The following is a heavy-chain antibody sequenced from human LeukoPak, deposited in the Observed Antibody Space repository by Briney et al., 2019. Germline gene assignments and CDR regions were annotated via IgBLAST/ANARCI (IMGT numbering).Heavy chain of an antibody. CDR2: ISSSGNT. CDR1: NASVSTYY. V-gene: IGHV4-59*02. D-gene: IGHD3-3*01. J-gene: IGHJ3*02. CDR3: ARVLTIFGVAMSYSALDI. Sequence: SETLSLTCTVFNASVSTYYWSWFRQPPGEGLEWIGYISSSGNTNYNPSLKSRLSISVDTSKNQFSLRLTSVTAADTAVYYCARVLTIFGVAMSYSALDICGQGTVVTVSS.